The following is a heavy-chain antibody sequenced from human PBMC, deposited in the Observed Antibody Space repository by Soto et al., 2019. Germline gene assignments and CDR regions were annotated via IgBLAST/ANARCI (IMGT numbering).Heavy chain of an antibody. CDR3: AVRGAAMIVGSDDACDI. Sequence: ASVNVSCKASGYTFTSYYMHWVRQAPGLGLEWMGIINPSCGSTSYAQRFQGRVTMTRDTSTSTVYMELSSLRSEDTAVYYCAVRGAAMIVGSDDACDIWGKGTMVIVSS. D-gene: IGHD3-22*01. V-gene: IGHV1-46*01. J-gene: IGHJ3*02. CDR1: GYTFTSYY. CDR2: INPSCGST.